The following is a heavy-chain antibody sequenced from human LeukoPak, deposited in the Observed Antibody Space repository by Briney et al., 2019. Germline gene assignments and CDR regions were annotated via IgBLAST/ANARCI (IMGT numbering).Heavy chain of an antibody. J-gene: IGHJ5*02. CDR3: ARDRVTSATTPGNWFDP. CDR1: RGSISSYY. D-gene: IGHD4-23*01. Sequence: SETLSLTCTVSRGSISSYYWSWIRQPPGKGLEWIAYIHDRTNTNYNPSLNSRVTISVDTSKNQFSLKLSSVNAADTAVYYCARDRVTSATTPGNWFDPWGQGTLVTVSS. V-gene: IGHV4-59*01. CDR2: IHDRTNT.